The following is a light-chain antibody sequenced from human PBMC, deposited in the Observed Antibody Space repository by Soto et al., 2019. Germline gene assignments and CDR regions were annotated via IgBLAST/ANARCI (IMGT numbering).Light chain of an antibody. CDR1: SSDVGSYKF. J-gene: IGLJ1*01. CDR2: EGS. CDR3: CSYAGGSNV. Sequence: QSALTQPASVSGSPGQSITISCTGTSSDVGSYKFVSWYQQYPGKAPKLMIYEGSKRPSGVSDRFSGSKSGNTASLTISGLQVEDEADYFCCSYAGGSNVFGAGTKVTVL. V-gene: IGLV2-23*03.